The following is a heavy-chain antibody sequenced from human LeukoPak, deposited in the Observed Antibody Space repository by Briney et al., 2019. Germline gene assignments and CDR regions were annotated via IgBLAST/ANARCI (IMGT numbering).Heavy chain of an antibody. CDR1: GYTLTDLS. D-gene: IGHD2-15*01. J-gene: IGHJ4*02. CDR2: FDPEDGEI. V-gene: IGHV1-24*01. Sequence: ASVKVSCKVSGYTLTDLSVHWVRQAPGKGLEWMGGFDPEDGEIIYARKFQGRVTMTEDTSTDTAYMELSSLRSEDTAVYYCTTVDCSGGSCSVGYFDYWGQGTLVTVSS. CDR3: TTVDCSGGSCSVGYFDY.